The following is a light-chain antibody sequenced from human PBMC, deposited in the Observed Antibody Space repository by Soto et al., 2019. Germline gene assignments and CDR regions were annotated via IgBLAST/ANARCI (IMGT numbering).Light chain of an antibody. CDR3: QQSCSTPVT. CDR1: QSINSY. J-gene: IGKJ5*01. CDR2: AAS. V-gene: IGKV1-39*01. Sequence: DIQMTQSPSSLSASIGNRVTITCRASQSINSYLNWYQPKPGKATNLLIYAASSLQSGVPQRVSGSGSGAGVTLTISSLQTEDFATYYCQQSCSTPVTFGQGTRLEI.